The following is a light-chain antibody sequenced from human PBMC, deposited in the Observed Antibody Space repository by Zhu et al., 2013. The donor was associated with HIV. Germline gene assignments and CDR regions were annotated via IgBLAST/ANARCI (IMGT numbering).Light chain of an antibody. CDR2: DVS. J-gene: IGLJ3*02. CDR3: SSYTINTLQL. Sequence: QSALTQPASVSGSPGQSITISCTGTSSDVGGYNHVSWHQQHPGKAPKLMIYDVSNRPSGVSNRFSGSKSGNTASLTISGLQAEDEGDYYCSSYTINTLQLFGGGTKVTVL. V-gene: IGLV2-14*01. CDR1: SSDVGGYNH.